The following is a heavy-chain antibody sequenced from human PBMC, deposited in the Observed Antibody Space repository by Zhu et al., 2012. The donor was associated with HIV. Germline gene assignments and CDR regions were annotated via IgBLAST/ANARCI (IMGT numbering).Heavy chain of an antibody. D-gene: IGHD3-9*01. V-gene: IGHV3-43*01. CDR1: GFTFDDYT. CDR3: AKDTSGRYFDWLIGGDGFDI. Sequence: EVQLVESGGVVVQPGGSLRLSCAASGFTFDDYTMHWVRQAPGKGLEWVSLISWDGGSTYYADSVKGRFTISRDNSKNSLYLQMNSLRTEDTALYYCAKDTSGRYFDWLIGGDGFDIWGQGDNGHRPF. J-gene: IGHJ3*02. CDR2: ISWDGGST.